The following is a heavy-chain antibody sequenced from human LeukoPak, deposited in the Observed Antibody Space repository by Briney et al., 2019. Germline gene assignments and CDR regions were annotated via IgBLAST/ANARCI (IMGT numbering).Heavy chain of an antibody. D-gene: IGHD3-9*01. J-gene: IGHJ4*02. V-gene: IGHV4-4*07. CDR2: IYTSGST. CDR3: AGMYYDILTGQSDY. CDR1: GGSISSYY. Sequence: SKTLSLTCTVSGGSISSYYWTWIRQPAGKGRDWIGRIYTSGSTNYNPSLKSRVTMSVDTSKNQFSLKLSSVTAADTAVYYCAGMYYDILTGQSDYWGQGTLVTVSS.